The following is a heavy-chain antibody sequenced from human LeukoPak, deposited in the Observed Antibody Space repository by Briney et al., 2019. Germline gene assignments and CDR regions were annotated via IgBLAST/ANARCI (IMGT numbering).Heavy chain of an antibody. CDR3: ARAIVVVVAARYYYYYYMDV. V-gene: IGHV4-39*07. CDR1: GGSISSSSYY. CDR2: IYYSGST. Sequence: PSETLSLTCTVSGGSISSSSYYWGWIRQPPGKGLEWIGSIYYSGSTYYNPSLKSRVTISVDTSKNQFSLKLSSVTAADTAVYYCARAIVVVVAARYYYYYYMDVWGKGTTVTVSS. D-gene: IGHD2-15*01. J-gene: IGHJ6*03.